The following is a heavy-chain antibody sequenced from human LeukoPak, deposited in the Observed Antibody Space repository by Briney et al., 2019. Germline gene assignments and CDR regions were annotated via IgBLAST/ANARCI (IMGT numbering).Heavy chain of an antibody. D-gene: IGHD3-10*02. Sequence: GGSLRLSCAASGSTFSSYWMSWVRQAPGKGLEWVANIKPDGSEKYYVDSVKGRFTIFRDNAKNSLYLQMNSLRAEDTAVYYCAELGITMIGGVWGKGTTVTISS. V-gene: IGHV3-7*01. CDR3: AELGITMIGGV. CDR2: IKPDGSEK. J-gene: IGHJ6*04. CDR1: GSTFSSYW.